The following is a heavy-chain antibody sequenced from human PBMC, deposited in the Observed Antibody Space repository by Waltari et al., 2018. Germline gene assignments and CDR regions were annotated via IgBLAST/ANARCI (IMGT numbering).Heavy chain of an antibody. D-gene: IGHD2-2*01. Sequence: QVQLVQSGAEVKKPGASVKVSCKASGYTFTGYYMHWVRQAPGQGLEWMGWINPNSGGTNYAQKFQGRGTMTRDTSISTAYMELSRLRSDDTAVYYCARARDCSSTSCFGSWDAFDIWGQGTMVTVSS. J-gene: IGHJ3*02. CDR1: GYTFTGYY. V-gene: IGHV1-2*02. CDR2: INPNSGGT. CDR3: ARARDCSSTSCFGSWDAFDI.